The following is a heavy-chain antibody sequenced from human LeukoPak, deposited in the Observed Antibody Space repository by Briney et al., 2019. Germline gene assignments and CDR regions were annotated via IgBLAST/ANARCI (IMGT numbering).Heavy chain of an antibody. V-gene: IGHV1-2*02. CDR3: ARDRVGSGWPRPGYFEF. Sequence: GASVKVSCKPSGYTFTGYYLHWVRQAPGQGLEWMGWINPNTGATIYAEKFQGRVTMTRDTSIDTAYMELRRLRSDDTAGYYCARDRVGSGWPRPGYFEFWGQGTLITVSS. CDR2: INPNTGAT. D-gene: IGHD6-19*01. J-gene: IGHJ4*01. CDR1: GYTFTGYY.